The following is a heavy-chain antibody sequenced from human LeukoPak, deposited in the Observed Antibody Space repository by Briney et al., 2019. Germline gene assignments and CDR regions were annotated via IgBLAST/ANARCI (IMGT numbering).Heavy chain of an antibody. D-gene: IGHD1-14*01. Sequence: SVKVSCKASGGTFSSYAISWVRQAPGQGLEWMGGIIPIFGTANYAQKFQGRVTITADESTSTAYMELSGLRSEDTAVYYCATSSWRVRNIGMDVWGQGTTVTVSS. CDR1: GGTFSSYA. CDR3: ATSSWRVRNIGMDV. J-gene: IGHJ6*02. V-gene: IGHV1-69*13. CDR2: IIPIFGTA.